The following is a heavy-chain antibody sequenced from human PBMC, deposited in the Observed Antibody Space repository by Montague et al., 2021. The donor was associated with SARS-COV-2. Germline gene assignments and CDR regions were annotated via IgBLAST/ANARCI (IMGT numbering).Heavy chain of an antibody. D-gene: IGHD1-26*01. CDR2: IYLDDDK. V-gene: IGHV2-5*02. CDR3: AHRRGLLLSDAFDI. CDR1: GFSLSTSGVG. J-gene: IGHJ3*02. Sequence: PALVKPTQTLTLTCTFSGFSLSTSGVGVGWIRQPPGKALEWLALIYLDDDKRYSPSLKSRLTITKDTSKNQVVLTMTNMDPVDTATYYCAHRRGLLLSDAFDIWGQGTMVTVSS.